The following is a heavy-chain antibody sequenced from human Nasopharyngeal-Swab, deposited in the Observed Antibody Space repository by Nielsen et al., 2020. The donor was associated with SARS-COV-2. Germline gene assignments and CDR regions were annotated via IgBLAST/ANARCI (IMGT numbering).Heavy chain of an antibody. D-gene: IGHD2-21*01. CDR1: GYTFTRHA. CDR3: AKAGASIPGNWFDR. CDR2: ITPNNGET. V-gene: IGHV1-3*01. Sequence: SVQVSCQASGYTFTRHALHRVRQAPEQGLEWMGWITPNNGETKYSQKFQDRVTITRDTSATIVYMELSSLRSRDTAVYYCAKAGASIPGNWFDRWGQGTLVSVSS. J-gene: IGHJ5*02.